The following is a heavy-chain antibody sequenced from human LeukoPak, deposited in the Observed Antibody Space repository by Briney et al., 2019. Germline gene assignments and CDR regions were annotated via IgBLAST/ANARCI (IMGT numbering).Heavy chain of an antibody. D-gene: IGHD1-26*01. V-gene: IGHV4-39*01. CDR1: GGSITYSHYY. CDR3: ARQSGSYGGILDN. CDR2: IYYSGST. J-gene: IGHJ4*02. Sequence: PSETLSLTCSVSGGSITYSHYYWGWVRQPPGRGLEWIGGIYYSGSTYYNPSLKSRVTISVDTSRNEFSLRLSSVTAADTALYFCARQSGSYGGILDNWGQGILGTVSS.